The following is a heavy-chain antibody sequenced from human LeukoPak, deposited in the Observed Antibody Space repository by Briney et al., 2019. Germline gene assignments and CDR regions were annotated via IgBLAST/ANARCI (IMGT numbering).Heavy chain of an antibody. V-gene: IGHV3-33*08. CDR2: IWYDGSNK. D-gene: IGHD5-12*01. Sequence: GGSLRLSCAASGFTFSSYAMSWVRQAPGKGLEWVAVIWYDGSNKYYADSVKGRFTISRDNSKNTLYLQMNSLRAEDTAVYYCARESYSGYEGFDYWGQGTLVTVSS. J-gene: IGHJ4*02. CDR3: ARESYSGYEGFDY. CDR1: GFTFSSYA.